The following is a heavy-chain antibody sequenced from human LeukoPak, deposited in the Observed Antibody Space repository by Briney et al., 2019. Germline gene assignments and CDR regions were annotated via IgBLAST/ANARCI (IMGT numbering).Heavy chain of an antibody. CDR1: GGSTTDSTYY. V-gene: IGHV4-39*01. D-gene: IGHD3-10*01. CDR2: MSYSGTT. J-gene: IGHJ4*02. Sequence: NPSETLSLTCTVTGGSTTDSTYYWGWVRQPPGKGLEWIGSMSYSGTTYYNPSLKSRVLISADTSKNQFSLRLTSVTAADTAVYYCANRGIYGYFNYWGQGTLVTVSS. CDR3: ANRGIYGYFNY.